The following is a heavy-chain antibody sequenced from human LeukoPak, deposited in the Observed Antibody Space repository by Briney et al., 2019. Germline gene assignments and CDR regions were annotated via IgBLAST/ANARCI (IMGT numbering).Heavy chain of an antibody. CDR2: INHSGST. CDR3: ARDSRGGDYAEFDY. V-gene: IGHV4-34*01. J-gene: IGHJ4*02. CDR1: GGSFSGYY. Sequence: SETLSLTCAVYGGSFSGYYWSWIRQPPGKGLEWIGEINHSGSTNYNPSLKSRVTISVDTSKNQFSLKLSSVTAADTAVYYCARDSRGGDYAEFDYWGQGTLVTVSS. D-gene: IGHD4-17*01.